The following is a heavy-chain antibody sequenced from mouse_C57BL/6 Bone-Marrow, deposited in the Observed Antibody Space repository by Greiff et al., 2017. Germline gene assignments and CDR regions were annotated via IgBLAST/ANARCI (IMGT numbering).Heavy chain of an antibody. Sequence: EVQRVESGGGLVKPGGSLKLSCAASGFTFSDYGIHWVRQAPEKGLEWVAYISSGSSTIYYADTVKGRFTISRDNAKNTLFLRMTSLRSEDTAMYYCAKDGMDYWGQGTSVTVAS. CDR1: GFTFSDYG. CDR3: AKDGMDY. CDR2: ISSGSSTI. V-gene: IGHV5-17*01. J-gene: IGHJ4*01.